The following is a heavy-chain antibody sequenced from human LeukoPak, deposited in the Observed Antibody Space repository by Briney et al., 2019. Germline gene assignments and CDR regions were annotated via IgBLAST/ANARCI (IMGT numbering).Heavy chain of an antibody. Sequence: PGGSLRLSCAASGFTVSSNYMSWVRQAPGKGLEWVANIKQDGSEAYYVDSVKGRFTVSRDNAKNSLYLQLNSLGAEDTAVYYCATRDCTIPACRASSYHCMDNWGKGTTVTVSS. J-gene: IGHJ6*03. CDR3: ATRDCTIPACRASSYHCMDN. CDR1: GFTVSSNY. V-gene: IGHV3-7*01. CDR2: IKQDGSEA. D-gene: IGHD2-8*01.